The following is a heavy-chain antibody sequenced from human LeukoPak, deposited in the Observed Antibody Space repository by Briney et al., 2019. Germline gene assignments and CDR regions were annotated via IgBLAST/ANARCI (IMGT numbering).Heavy chain of an antibody. CDR2: ISSSSSYI. J-gene: IGHJ3*02. CDR3: AREEITPRTFDI. D-gene: IGHD5-24*01. V-gene: IGHV3-21*01. Sequence: GGSLRLSCAASGFTFSTYSMIWVRQAPGKGLEWVSSISSSSSYIYYADSVKGRFTISRDNAKNSLYLQMNSLRAEDTAVYYCAREEITPRTFDIWGQGTMVTVSS. CDR1: GFTFSTYS.